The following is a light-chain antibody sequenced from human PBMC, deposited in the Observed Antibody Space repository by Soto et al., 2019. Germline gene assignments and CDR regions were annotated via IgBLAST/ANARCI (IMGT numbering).Light chain of an antibody. J-gene: IGKJ1*01. CDR1: QSISSW. CDR3: QQYNSYLWT. V-gene: IGKV1-5*01. Sequence: MTNSPSTLSAYKGDRVTITCRASQSISSWLAWYQQKPGKAPKLLIYDASSLESGVPPRFSGSGSGTEFTLTISSLQPDDFATYYCQQYNSYLWTFGQGTKVDIK. CDR2: DAS.